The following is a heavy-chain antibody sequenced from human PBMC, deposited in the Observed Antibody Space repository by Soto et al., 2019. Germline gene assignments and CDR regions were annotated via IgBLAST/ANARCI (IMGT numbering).Heavy chain of an antibody. V-gene: IGHV1-69*01. Sequence: QVHLVQSGAEVKKPGSSVKVSCKASGNIFSSYSISWVRQAPGQGPEWMGWIIPIYGSANYAQKFRDRVTITADESTSTAYMELSSPRSEDTAVYYCAGLDPFYFDYWGQGTLVTVSS. CDR1: GNIFSSYS. J-gene: IGHJ4*02. CDR3: AGLDPFYFDY. CDR2: IIPIYGSA.